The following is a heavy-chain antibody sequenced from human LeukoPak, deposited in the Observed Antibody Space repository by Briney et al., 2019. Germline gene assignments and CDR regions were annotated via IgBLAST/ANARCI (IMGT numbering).Heavy chain of an antibody. CDR1: GFTFDDYA. CDR3: ARADFLGDAFDI. V-gene: IGHV3-43D*03. D-gene: IGHD3/OR15-3a*01. Sequence: GGSLRLSCAVSGFTFDDYAMHWVRQAPGKGLEWVSLISWDGGSTYYADSVKGRFTISRDNSKNSLYLQMDSLRAEDTALYYCARADFLGDAFDIWVQGTMVTVSS. J-gene: IGHJ3*02. CDR2: ISWDGGST.